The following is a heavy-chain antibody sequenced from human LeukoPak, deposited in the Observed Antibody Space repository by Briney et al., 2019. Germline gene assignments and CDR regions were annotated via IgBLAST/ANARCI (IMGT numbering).Heavy chain of an antibody. CDR3: ARDGITMRILEY. D-gene: IGHD3-10*01. V-gene: IGHV3-21*01. Sequence: KAGGSLRLSCATSGFTFSRYNMNWVRQAPGKGLEWVSSITSSSIYKYYADSMKGRFTISRDNAKNSLYLQMDSLRAEDTAVYYCARDGITMRILEYWGQGTLVTVSS. J-gene: IGHJ4*02. CDR2: ITSSSIYK. CDR1: GFTFSRYN.